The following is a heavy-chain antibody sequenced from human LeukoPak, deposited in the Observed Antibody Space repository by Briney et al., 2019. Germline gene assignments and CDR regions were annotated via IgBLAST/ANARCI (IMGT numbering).Heavy chain of an antibody. Sequence: SQTLSLTCAVSGDTFSSNSAAWNWHSQSPARGLEWVVRTYYRTNYYNDYAVSVKSRITINPDTSKNQFPLQLNSVTREVTAVYYCALGYSYGYYYYGMDVWGQGTTVTVSS. CDR2: TYYRTNYYN. CDR1: GDTFSSNSAA. J-gene: IGHJ6*02. V-gene: IGHV6-1*01. D-gene: IGHD5-18*01. CDR3: ALGYSYGYYYYGMDV.